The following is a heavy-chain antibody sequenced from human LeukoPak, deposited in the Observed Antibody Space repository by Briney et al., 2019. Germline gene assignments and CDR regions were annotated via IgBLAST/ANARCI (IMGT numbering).Heavy chain of an antibody. Sequence: PGGSLRLSCAASGFTFSSYNMNWVRQAPGKGLEWVSYISSSSSTIYYADSVKGRFTISRDNAKNSLYLQMNSLRAEDTAVYYCAREIDYGDYGPLDYYGMDVWGQGTTVTVSS. J-gene: IGHJ6*02. D-gene: IGHD4-17*01. CDR1: GFTFSSYN. CDR2: ISSSSSTI. V-gene: IGHV3-48*01. CDR3: AREIDYGDYGPLDYYGMDV.